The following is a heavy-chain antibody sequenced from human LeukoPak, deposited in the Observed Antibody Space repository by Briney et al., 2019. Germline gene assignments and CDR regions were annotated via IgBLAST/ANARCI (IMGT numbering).Heavy chain of an antibody. CDR2: IYSGGST. D-gene: IGHD6-19*01. J-gene: IGHJ6*02. V-gene: IGHV3-53*01. CDR3: ARDCGSSGWYGYYYYYGMDV. Sequence: GGSLRLSCAASGFTVSSNYMSWVRQAPGKGLEWVSVIYSGGSTYYADSVKGRFTISRDNSKNTLYLQMNSLRAEDTAVYYCARDCGSSGWYGYYYYYGMDVWGQGTTVTVSS. CDR1: GFTVSSNY.